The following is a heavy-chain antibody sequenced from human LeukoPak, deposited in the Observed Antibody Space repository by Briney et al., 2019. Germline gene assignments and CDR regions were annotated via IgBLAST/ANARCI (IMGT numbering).Heavy chain of an antibody. V-gene: IGHV3-23*01. CDR3: AKDRSSSGWTGYYFDY. D-gene: IGHD6-19*01. CDR1: GFTFSSYA. J-gene: IGHJ4*02. CDR2: ISGSGGST. Sequence: GGSLRLSCAASGFTFSSYAMSWVRQAPGKGLEWVSAISGSGGSTYYADSVKGRFTISRDNSKNTLYLQMNSLRAEDTAVYYCAKDRSSSGWTGYYFDYWGQGTLVTVPS.